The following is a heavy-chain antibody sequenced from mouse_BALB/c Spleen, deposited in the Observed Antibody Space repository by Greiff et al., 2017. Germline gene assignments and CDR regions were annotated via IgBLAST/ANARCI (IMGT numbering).Heavy chain of an antibody. V-gene: IGHV1-18*01. Sequence: VQLQQSVPELVKPGASVKIPCKASGYTFTDYNMDWVKQSHGKSLEWIGDINPNNGGTIYNQKFKGKATLTVDKSSSTAYMELRSLTSEDTAVYYCARGEELTTYAYWGQGTLVTVSA. D-gene: IGHD2-12*01. CDR1: GYTFTDYN. CDR3: ARGEELTTYAY. J-gene: IGHJ3*01. CDR2: INPNNGGT.